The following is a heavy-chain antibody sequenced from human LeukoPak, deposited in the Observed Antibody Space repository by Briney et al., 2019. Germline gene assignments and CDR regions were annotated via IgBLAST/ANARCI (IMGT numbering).Heavy chain of an antibody. CDR3: AKEGPIAVAGYFDY. CDR1: GFTFSSYT. D-gene: IGHD6-19*01. Sequence: GGSLRLSCAASGFTFSSYTMNWVRQAPGKGLEWVSSISSSGYYIYYADSVKGRFTISRDNSKNSLHLQMNSLRTDDTALYYCAKEGPIAVAGYFDYWGQGTLVTVSS. J-gene: IGHJ4*02. CDR2: ISSSGYYI. V-gene: IGHV3-21*04.